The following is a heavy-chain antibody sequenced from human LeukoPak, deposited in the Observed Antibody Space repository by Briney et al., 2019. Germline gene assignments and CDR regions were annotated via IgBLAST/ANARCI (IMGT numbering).Heavy chain of an antibody. V-gene: IGHV1-2*02. CDR1: GYTFTGYY. J-gene: IGHJ4*02. Sequence: ASVKVSCKASGYTFTGYYMHWVRQAPGQGLEWMGWINPNSGGTNYAQKFQGRVTTTRDTSISTAYMELSRLRSDDTAVYYCARVRALPARPGYYFDYWGQGTLVTVSS. CDR3: ARVRALPARPGYYFDY. CDR2: INPNSGGT. D-gene: IGHD6-6*01.